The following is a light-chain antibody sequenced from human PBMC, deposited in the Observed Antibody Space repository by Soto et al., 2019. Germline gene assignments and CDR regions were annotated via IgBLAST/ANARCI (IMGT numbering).Light chain of an antibody. Sequence: QMTQSPSTLSASEGDTVTITCRASQSISTFLAWYQQKPGKAPALLIFDASSLKSGVPSRFSGSGSGTDFTLTISSLQPEDFATYYCQQSYSTPTFGGGTKVDI. V-gene: IGKV1-39*01. CDR2: DAS. CDR3: QQSYSTPT. J-gene: IGKJ4*01. CDR1: QSISTF.